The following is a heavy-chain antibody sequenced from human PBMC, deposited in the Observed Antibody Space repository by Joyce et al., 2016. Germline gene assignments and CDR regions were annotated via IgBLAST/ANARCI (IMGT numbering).Heavy chain of an antibody. CDR3: VRGFYHGMDV. J-gene: IGHJ6*02. V-gene: IGHV3-74*01. CDR2: IKSVDGRT. Sequence: EVQLVESGGGLVQPGGSLRLSCAASGFTFSSYWMHWVRQAPGKGLGWVSRIKSVDGRTTYADSVKGRFTISRDNAKNTLYLQMNSLRAEDTAIYFCVRGFYHGMDVWGQGTTVTVSS. CDR1: GFTFSSYW.